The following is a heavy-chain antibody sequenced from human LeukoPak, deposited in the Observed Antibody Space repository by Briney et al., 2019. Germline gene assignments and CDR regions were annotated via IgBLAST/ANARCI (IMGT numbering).Heavy chain of an antibody. CDR1: GFTVSSNS. J-gene: IGHJ4*02. CDR3: ARRAGAYSHPYDY. Sequence: GGSLRLSCTVSGFTVSSNSMSWVRQAPGKGLEWVSFIYSDNSHYSDSVKGRFTISRDNSKNTLYLQMNSLRAEDTAVYYCARRAGAYSHPYDYWGQGTLVTVSS. V-gene: IGHV3-53*01. CDR2: IYSDNS. D-gene: IGHD4/OR15-4a*01.